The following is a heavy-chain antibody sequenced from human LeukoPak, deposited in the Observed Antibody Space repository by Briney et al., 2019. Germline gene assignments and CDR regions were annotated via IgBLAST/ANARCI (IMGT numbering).Heavy chain of an antibody. J-gene: IGHJ4*02. Sequence: SVKVSCKASGGTFISYAISWVRQAPGQGLEWMGGIIPIFGTANYAQKFQGRVTITADESTSTAYMELSSLRSEDTAVYYCARAYYDSSGYPVDYFDYWGQGTLVTVSS. V-gene: IGHV1-69*01. CDR1: GGTFISYA. CDR2: IIPIFGTA. CDR3: ARAYYDSSGYPVDYFDY. D-gene: IGHD3-22*01.